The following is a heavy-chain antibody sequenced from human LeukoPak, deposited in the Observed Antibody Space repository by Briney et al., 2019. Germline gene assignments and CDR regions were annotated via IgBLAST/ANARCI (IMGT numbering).Heavy chain of an antibody. Sequence: SETLSLTCAVYGGSFSGYYWSWIRHPPGKGLEWIGEINHSGSTNYNPSLKSRVTISVATSKNQFSLKLSSVTAADTAVYYCASYGDYVGEPFDYWGQGTLVTVSS. D-gene: IGHD4-17*01. CDR2: INHSGST. V-gene: IGHV4-34*01. CDR1: GGSFSGYY. J-gene: IGHJ4*02. CDR3: ASYGDYVGEPFDY.